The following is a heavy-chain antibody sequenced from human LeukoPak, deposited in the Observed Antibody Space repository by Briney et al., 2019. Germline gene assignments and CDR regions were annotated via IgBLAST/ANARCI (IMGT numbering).Heavy chain of an antibody. Sequence: GGSLRLSCAASGFTFSSYAMHWVRQAPGKGLEWVAVISHDGSNKYYADSVKGRFTISRDNAKNSLYLQMNSLRAEDTAVYYCASGLLTWWFDPWGQGTLVTVSS. CDR1: GFTFSSYA. J-gene: IGHJ5*02. V-gene: IGHV3-30-3*01. CDR2: ISHDGSNK. D-gene: IGHD4/OR15-4a*01. CDR3: ASGLLTWWFDP.